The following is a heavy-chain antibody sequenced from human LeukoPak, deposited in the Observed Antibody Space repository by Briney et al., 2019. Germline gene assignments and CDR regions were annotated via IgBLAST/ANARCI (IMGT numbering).Heavy chain of an antibody. CDR1: GGSFSGYY. Sequence: SETLSLTCAVYGGSFSGYYWSWIRQPPGKGLEWIGEVNHSGSTNYNPSLKSRVTISVDTSKNQFSLNLISVTAADTAVYFCASLTVTTSGGYWGQGTLVTVSS. D-gene: IGHD4-17*01. V-gene: IGHV4-34*01. CDR2: VNHSGST. J-gene: IGHJ4*02. CDR3: ASLTVTTSGGY.